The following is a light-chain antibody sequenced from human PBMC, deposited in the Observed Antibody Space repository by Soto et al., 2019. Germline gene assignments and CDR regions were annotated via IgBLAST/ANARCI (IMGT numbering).Light chain of an antibody. V-gene: IGKV3-20*01. Sequence: EIVLTQSPGTLSLSPGERATLSCRASQSVFNNHIGWYQQKPGQAPRLLIYGASSRATGIPDRFSGSGSGTDFTLTISRLEPEDFAVYYCQQYGSSPWAFGQGTKVDIK. CDR3: QQYGSSPWA. CDR1: QSVFNNH. J-gene: IGKJ1*01. CDR2: GAS.